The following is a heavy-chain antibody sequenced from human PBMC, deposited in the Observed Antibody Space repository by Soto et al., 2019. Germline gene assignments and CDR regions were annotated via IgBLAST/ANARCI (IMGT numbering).Heavy chain of an antibody. CDR1: GFAFSSYA. CDR2: ISYDGISK. J-gene: IGHJ6*02. Sequence: QVQLVESGGGVVQPGRSLRLSCAASGFAFSSYAIHWVRQAPGKGLEWVALISYDGISKYSADSVKGRFTISRDNSKNTLYLHLNSLRAEDTAVYYCARDLYYPSSWYVGAHYYYGMDVWGQGTTVTVSS. V-gene: IGHV3-30-3*01. CDR3: ARDLYYPSSWYVGAHYYYGMDV. D-gene: IGHD6-13*01.